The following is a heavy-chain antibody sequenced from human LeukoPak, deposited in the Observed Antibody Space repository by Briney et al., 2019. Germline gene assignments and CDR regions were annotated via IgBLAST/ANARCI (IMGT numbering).Heavy chain of an antibody. CDR3: TRGEEAHSRSPPYDS. CDR2: IYTSGST. Sequence: PSETLSLTCTVSDGSISSYYWSWIRQPAGKGLEWIGRIYTSGSTNYNPSLKSRVTMSVDTSKNQFSLKLSSVTAADTAVYYCTRGEEAHSRSPPYDSWSQGTLVTVSS. D-gene: IGHD6-13*01. CDR1: DGSISSYY. J-gene: IGHJ4*02. V-gene: IGHV4-4*07.